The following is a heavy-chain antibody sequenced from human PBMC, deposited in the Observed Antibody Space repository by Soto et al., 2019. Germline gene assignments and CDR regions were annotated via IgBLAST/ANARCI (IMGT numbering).Heavy chain of an antibody. Sequence: PSATXSLTCSVYGGSFSGYYWSWIRQPPGKGLEWIGEINHSGSTNYNPSLKSRVTISVDTSKNQFSLQLSSVTAADTAVYYCARAGYAFWSGYSTPSYFDYWGQGTLVTVSS. CDR3: ARAGYAFWSGYSTPSYFDY. CDR1: GGSFSGYY. D-gene: IGHD3-3*01. V-gene: IGHV4-34*01. CDR2: INHSGST. J-gene: IGHJ4*02.